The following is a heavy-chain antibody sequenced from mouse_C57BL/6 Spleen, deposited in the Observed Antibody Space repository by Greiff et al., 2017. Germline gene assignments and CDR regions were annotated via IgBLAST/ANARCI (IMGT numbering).Heavy chain of an antibody. V-gene: IGHV1-55*01. CDR2: FYPGSGST. CDR3: ARYNYGSTFDY. CDR1: GYTFTSYW. J-gene: IGHJ2*01. Sequence: QVQLLQPGAELVKPGASVKMSCKASGYTFTSYWITWVKQRPGQGLEWIGDFYPGSGSTNYNEKFKSKATLTVDTSTSTDYMQISRLTSEDSAVYYCARYNYGSTFDYWGQGTTLTVSS. D-gene: IGHD1-1*01.